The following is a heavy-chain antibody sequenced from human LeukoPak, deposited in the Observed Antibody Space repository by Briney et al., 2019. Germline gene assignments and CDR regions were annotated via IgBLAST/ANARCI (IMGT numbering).Heavy chain of an antibody. CDR1: GVTFSSYS. J-gene: IGHJ5*02. V-gene: IGHV3-21*01. Sequence: GGSLRLSCAASGVTFSSYSMNWVRQAPGKGLEWVSSISSSSSYIYYADSVKGRFTISRDNAKNSLYLQMNSLRAEDTAVYYCARDLSQRYCSGGSCSNWFDPWGQGTLVTVSS. CDR3: ARDLSQRYCSGGSCSNWFDP. D-gene: IGHD2-15*01. CDR2: ISSSSSYI.